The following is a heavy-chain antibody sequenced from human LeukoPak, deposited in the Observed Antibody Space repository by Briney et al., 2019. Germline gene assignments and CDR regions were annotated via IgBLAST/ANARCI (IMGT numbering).Heavy chain of an antibody. V-gene: IGHV3-15*01. J-gene: IGHJ4*02. CDR1: GFTFSNAW. CDR2: IKSKTDGGTT. D-gene: IGHD2-2*01. CDR3: TTGLGYGVPGRE. Sequence: PGGSLRLSCAASGFTFSNAWMSWVRQAPGKGLEWVGRIKSKTDGGTTDYAAPVKGRFTISRDDSKNTLYPQMNSLKTEDTAVYYCTTGLGYGVPGREWGQGTLVTVSS.